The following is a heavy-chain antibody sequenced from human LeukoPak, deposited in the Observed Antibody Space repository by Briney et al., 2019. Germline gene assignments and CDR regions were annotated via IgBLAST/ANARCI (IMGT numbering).Heavy chain of an antibody. V-gene: IGHV5-51*01. CDR2: IYPGDSDT. CDR3: ARGYCSGGSCYSAFYYGMDV. D-gene: IGHD2-15*01. J-gene: IGHJ6*02. Sequence: GESLKISCKGSGYSFTSYWIGWVRQMPGKGLEWMGIIYPGDSDTRYSPSLQGQVTISADKSISTAYLQWSSLKASDTAMYYCARGYCSGGSCYSAFYYGMDVWGQGTTVTVSS. CDR1: GYSFTSYW.